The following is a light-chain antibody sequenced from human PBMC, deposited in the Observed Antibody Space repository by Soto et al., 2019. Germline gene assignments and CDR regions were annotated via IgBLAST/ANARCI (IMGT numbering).Light chain of an antibody. V-gene: IGLV1-47*02. CDR3: ATWDDSLSGPV. CDR1: TSNIGSSS. Sequence: QSVLTQPPSASGTPGQRVTISCSGSTSNIGSSSVYWYQQLPGTAPKVFIYDNNRRPSGVPYRFSGSKSGTSASLAISGLRSEDDAAYYCATWDDSLSGPVFGGGTKLTVL. J-gene: IGLJ2*01. CDR2: DNN.